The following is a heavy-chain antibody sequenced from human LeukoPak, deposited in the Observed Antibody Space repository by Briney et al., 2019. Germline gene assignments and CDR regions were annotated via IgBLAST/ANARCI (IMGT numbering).Heavy chain of an antibody. J-gene: IGHJ4*02. CDR3: ARHWLGDCSSTSCPNFDY. CDR2: IYYSGST. D-gene: IGHD2-2*01. CDR1: GGSISSGGYY. Sequence: PSQTLSLTCTVSGGSISSGGYYWSWIRQHPGKGLEWIGYIYYSGSTYYNPSLKSRVTIFVDTSKNQFSLKLSSVTAADTAVYYCARHWLGDCSSTSCPNFDYWGQGTLVTVSS. V-gene: IGHV4-31*03.